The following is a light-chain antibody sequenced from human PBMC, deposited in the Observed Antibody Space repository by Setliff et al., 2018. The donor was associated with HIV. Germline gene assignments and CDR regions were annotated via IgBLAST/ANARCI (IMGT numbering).Light chain of an antibody. Sequence: VLTQPPSVSATPGQTVTMSCSRSSSNIGNNYVYWYQQLPGMAPKLLIYRNNQRPSDVPERFSGSKSGTSASLAISGLRSEDETDYYCAAWDDLSSPDVQFGGGTKVTVL. CDR1: SSNIGNNY. J-gene: IGLJ2*01. CDR3: AAWDDLSSPDVQ. CDR2: RNN. V-gene: IGLV1-47*01.